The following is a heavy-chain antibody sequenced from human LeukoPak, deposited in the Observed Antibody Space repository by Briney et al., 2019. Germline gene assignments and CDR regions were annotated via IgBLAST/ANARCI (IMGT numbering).Heavy chain of an antibody. V-gene: IGHV3-49*04. CDR3: TRRVLRYPSGFDP. Sequence: GRSLRLSCTTSGFAFGDYAMSWVRQAPGKGLDWVGFIRSKPYGGTTEYAASVKGRFTISRDDSKSIAYLQMNSLKTEDTAVYYCTRRVLRYPSGFDPWGQGTLVTVSS. J-gene: IGHJ5*02. D-gene: IGHD3-9*01. CDR2: IRSKPYGGTT. CDR1: GFAFGDYA.